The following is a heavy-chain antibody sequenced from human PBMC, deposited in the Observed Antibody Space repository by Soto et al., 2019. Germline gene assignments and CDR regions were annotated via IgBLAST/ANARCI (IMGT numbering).Heavy chain of an antibody. CDR1: SYSFSSYG. CDR2: ISAYNGNT. J-gene: IGHJ4*02. V-gene: IGHV1-18*04. Sequence: ASVKVSCKASSYSFSSYGISWVRQAPGQGLEWMGWISAYNGNTNYAQKLQGRVTMTTDTSTNTAYMEVRSLRSNDTAVYYCARDRSAMILSYWGQGTLVTVSS. D-gene: IGHD2-2*01. CDR3: ARDRSAMILSY.